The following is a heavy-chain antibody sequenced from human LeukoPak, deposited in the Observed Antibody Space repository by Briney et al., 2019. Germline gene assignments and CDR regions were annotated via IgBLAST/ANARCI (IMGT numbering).Heavy chain of an antibody. V-gene: IGHV3-11*06. CDR3: ARDRSVDGTV. CDR1: GFTFSDYY. Sequence: PGGSLRLSCAASGFTFSDYYMSWIHQAPGKGLEWVSYISSSSSYTNYAVSVKGRFTISRDNAKNSLYLQMDSLRAEDTAVYYCARDRSVDGTVWGQGTLVTVSS. D-gene: IGHD6-19*01. J-gene: IGHJ4*02. CDR2: ISSSSSYT.